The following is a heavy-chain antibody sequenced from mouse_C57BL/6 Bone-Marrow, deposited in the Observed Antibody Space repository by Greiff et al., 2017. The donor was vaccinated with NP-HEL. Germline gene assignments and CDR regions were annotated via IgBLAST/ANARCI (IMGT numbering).Heavy chain of an antibody. J-gene: IGHJ4*01. CDR2: ISNLAYSI. CDR3: ARRALSYAMDY. Sequence: EVKLMESGGGLVQPGGSLKLSCAASGFTFSDYGMAWVRQAPRKGPEWVAFISNLAYSIYYADTVTGRFTISRENAKNTLYLEMSSLRSEDTAMYYCARRALSYAMDYWGQGTSVTVSS. CDR1: GFTFSDYG. V-gene: IGHV5-15*01. D-gene: IGHD3-1*01.